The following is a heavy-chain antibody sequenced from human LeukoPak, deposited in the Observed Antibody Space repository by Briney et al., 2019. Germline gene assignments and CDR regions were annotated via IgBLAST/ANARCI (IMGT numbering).Heavy chain of an antibody. CDR2: ISGSGGST. CDR1: GFTVSSNY. V-gene: IGHV3-23*01. CDR3: AKKPGIAVADPPYFDY. J-gene: IGHJ4*02. D-gene: IGHD6-19*01. Sequence: GGSLRLSCAASGFTVSSNYMSWVRQAPGKGLEWVSAISGSGGSTYYADSVKGRFTISRDNSKNTLYLQMNSLRAEDTAVYYCAKKPGIAVADPPYFDYWGQGTLVTVSS.